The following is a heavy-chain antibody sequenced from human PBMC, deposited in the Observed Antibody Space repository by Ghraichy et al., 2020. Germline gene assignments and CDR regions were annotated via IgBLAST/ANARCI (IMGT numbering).Heavy chain of an antibody. J-gene: IGHJ5*02. V-gene: IGHV3-53*01. CDR1: GFTVSTNY. CDR2: IYSGGEI. D-gene: IGHD3-3*01. Sequence: GGSLRLSCAASGFTVSTNYMSWVRQAPGKGLEWVSVIYSGGEIYYADSVKGRFTISRDNSKNTLYLQMNSLRAEDTAVYYCARDQFSIFRGFDPWGQGTLVTVSS. CDR3: ARDQFSIFRGFDP.